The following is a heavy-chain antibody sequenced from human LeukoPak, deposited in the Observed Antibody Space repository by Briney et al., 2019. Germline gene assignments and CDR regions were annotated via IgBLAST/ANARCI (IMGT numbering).Heavy chain of an antibody. Sequence: GASVKVSCKASGYTFTGYYMHWVRQAPGQGLEWMGWINPNSGGTNYAQKFQGRVTITRDTSISTAYMELSRLRSDDTAVYYCARSGLRYFDWYFDYWGQGTLVTVSS. CDR2: INPNSGGT. CDR1: GYTFTGYY. J-gene: IGHJ4*02. D-gene: IGHD3-9*01. V-gene: IGHV1-2*02. CDR3: ARSGLRYFDWYFDY.